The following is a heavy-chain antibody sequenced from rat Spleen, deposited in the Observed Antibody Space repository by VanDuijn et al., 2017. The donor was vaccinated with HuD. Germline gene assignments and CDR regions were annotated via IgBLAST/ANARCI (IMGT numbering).Heavy chain of an antibody. Sequence: EVQLVESGGGLVQPGRSLKLSCVASGFTFNNYWMTWIRQAPGKGLEWVASISTGGGNTYYRDSVKGRFTISRDNGKNTLYLQMDSLRSEDTATYYCTRHALMYTTDPFAYWGQGTLVTVSS. CDR3: TRHALMYTTDPFAY. D-gene: IGHD1-6*01. J-gene: IGHJ3*01. CDR2: ISTGGGNT. V-gene: IGHV5-31*01. CDR1: GFTFNNYW.